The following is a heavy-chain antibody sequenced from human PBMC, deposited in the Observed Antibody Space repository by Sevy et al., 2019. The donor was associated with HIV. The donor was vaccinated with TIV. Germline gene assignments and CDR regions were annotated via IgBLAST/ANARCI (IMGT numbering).Heavy chain of an antibody. CDR2: INPNSGGT. D-gene: IGHD3-3*01. CDR3: VRGGITIFGVVTNNWFDP. J-gene: IGHJ5*02. CDR1: GYTFTGYY. Sequence: ASVKVSCKASGYTFTGYYMHWVRQAPGQGLEWMGWINPNSGGTNYAQKFQGRVTMTRDTSISTAYMELSRLRSDDTAVYYCVRGGITIFGVVTNNWFDPWGQGTLVTVSS. V-gene: IGHV1-2*02.